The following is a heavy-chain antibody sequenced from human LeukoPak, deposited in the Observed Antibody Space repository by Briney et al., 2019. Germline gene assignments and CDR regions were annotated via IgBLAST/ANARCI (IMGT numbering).Heavy chain of an antibody. CDR2: IYYSGST. J-gene: IGHJ5*02. V-gene: IGHV4-30-4*08. CDR3: ARSAPRTFDP. Sequence: SETLSLTCTVSGGSISSGGYYWSWIRQHPGKGLEWIGYIYYSGSTYYNPSLKSRVTISVDTSKNQFSLKLSSVTAADTAVYYCARSAPRTFDPWGQGTLVTVSS. CDR1: GGSISSGGYY.